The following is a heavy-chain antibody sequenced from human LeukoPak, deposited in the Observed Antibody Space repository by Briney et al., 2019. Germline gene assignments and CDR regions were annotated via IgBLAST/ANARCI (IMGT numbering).Heavy chain of an antibody. Sequence: SETLSLTCTVSGGSISSSSYYWGWIRQPPGKGLEWIGSIYYSGSTYYNPSLKSRVTISVDTSKNQFSLKLSSVTAADTAVYYCARPSNSDYLDAFDIWGQGTVVTVSS. CDR2: IYYSGST. CDR3: ARPSNSDYLDAFDI. V-gene: IGHV4-39*01. D-gene: IGHD2/OR15-2a*01. CDR1: GGSISSSSYY. J-gene: IGHJ3*02.